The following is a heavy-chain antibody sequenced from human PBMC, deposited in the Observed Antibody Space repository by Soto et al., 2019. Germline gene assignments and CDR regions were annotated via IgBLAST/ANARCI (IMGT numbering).Heavy chain of an antibody. J-gene: IGHJ4*02. CDR1: GFSLSTSGVG. CDR2: VYWDDTK. V-gene: IGHV2-5*02. CDR3: ARKGYGDYPLDY. D-gene: IGHD4-17*01. Sequence: QITLRESGPTLVKPTQTLTLTCTFSGFSLSTSGVGVGWIRQPPGKALEWLAVVYWDDTKHYSPSLKGRLTITTDTSKNQVVLTMTNMDPVDTATYFCARKGYGDYPLDYWGQGTLVTVSS.